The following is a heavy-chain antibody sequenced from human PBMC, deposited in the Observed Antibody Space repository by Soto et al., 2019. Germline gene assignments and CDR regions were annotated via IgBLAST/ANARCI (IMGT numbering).Heavy chain of an antibody. CDR1: GGSISDSDYY. V-gene: IGHV4-30-4*01. D-gene: IGHD2-21*02. Sequence: QVQLQESGPRLVKPSQTLSLTCTVSGGSISDSDYYWGWIRQSPGKGLEWIGYIHYSGSIIYNPSFKSRVTISVDTSKNQFSLQLSSVTAADTAMYFCAREDDGGDRDYYGLDVWGQGTTVTVSS. CDR2: IHYSGSI. J-gene: IGHJ6*02. CDR3: AREDDGGDRDYYGLDV.